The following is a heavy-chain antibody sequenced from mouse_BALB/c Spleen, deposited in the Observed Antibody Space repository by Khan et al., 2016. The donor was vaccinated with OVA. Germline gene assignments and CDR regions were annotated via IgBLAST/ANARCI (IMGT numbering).Heavy chain of an antibody. J-gene: IGHJ3*01. V-gene: IGHV5-6-5*01. CDR2: ISTGDTT. CDR3: ARDYWFVY. Sequence: EVMLVESGGGLVKPGGSLKVSCAASGFTFSNYAMSWVRQTPEKRLEWVASISTGDTTYYPDSVKGRFTLSRDNARNILYLQMSSLRSDDTAMYYCARDYWFVYWGQGTLVTVSA. CDR1: GFTFSNYA.